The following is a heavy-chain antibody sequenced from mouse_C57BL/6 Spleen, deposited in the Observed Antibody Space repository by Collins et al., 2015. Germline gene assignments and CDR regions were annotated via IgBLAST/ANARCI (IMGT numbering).Heavy chain of an antibody. CDR1: GFTFSSYT. J-gene: IGHJ3*01. CDR2: ISNGGGST. Sequence: EVKLVESGGGLVQPGGSLKLSCAASGFTFSSYTMSWVRQTPEKRLEWVAYISNGGGSTYYPDTVKGRFTISRDNAKNTLYLQMSSLKSEDTAMYYCAREMAYWGQGTLVTVSA. V-gene: IGHV5-12-2*01. CDR3: AREMAY.